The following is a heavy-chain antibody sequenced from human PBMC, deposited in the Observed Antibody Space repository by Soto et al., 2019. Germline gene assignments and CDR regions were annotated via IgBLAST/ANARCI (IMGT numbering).Heavy chain of an antibody. CDR1: GFTVDGNT. CDR3: ARGRVTMVRGLLNNYYYFMDV. CDR2: IYSGGGT. Sequence: GGSLRLSCAASGFTVDGNTMNWVRQAPGKGLEWVSLIYSGGGTDYADSVKGRFFISRDNSKNTLYLQMSNLRAEDTAVYYCARGRVTMVRGLLNNYYYFMDVRGKGTTVTVSS. J-gene: IGHJ6*03. V-gene: IGHV3-66*01. D-gene: IGHD3-10*01.